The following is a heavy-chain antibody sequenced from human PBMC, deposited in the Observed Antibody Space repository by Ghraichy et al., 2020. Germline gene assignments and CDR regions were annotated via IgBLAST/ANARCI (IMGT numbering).Heavy chain of an antibody. Sequence: GGSLRLSCAASGFTFSSYAMSWVRQAPGKGLECVSAISGSGGSTYYADSVKGRFTISRDNSKNTLYLQMNSLRAEDTAVYYCAKDSPRVEMATIFDYWGQGTLVTVSS. CDR1: GFTFSSYA. CDR2: ISGSGGST. CDR3: AKDSPRVEMATIFDY. V-gene: IGHV3-23*01. J-gene: IGHJ4*02. D-gene: IGHD5-24*01.